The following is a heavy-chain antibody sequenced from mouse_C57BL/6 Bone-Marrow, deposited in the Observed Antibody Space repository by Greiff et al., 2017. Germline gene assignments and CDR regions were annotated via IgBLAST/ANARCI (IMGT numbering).Heavy chain of an antibody. Sequence: VQLQQSGAELVRPGASVTLSCKASGYTFTDYEMHWVKQTPVHGLEWIGAIDPETGGTAYNQKFKGKAILTADKSSSTAYMELRSLTSEDSAVYYCTRRGDGYDGAWFAYGGQGTLVTVSA. CDR1: GYTFTDYE. D-gene: IGHD2-2*01. J-gene: IGHJ3*01. V-gene: IGHV1-15*01. CDR3: TRRGDGYDGAWFAY. CDR2: IDPETGGT.